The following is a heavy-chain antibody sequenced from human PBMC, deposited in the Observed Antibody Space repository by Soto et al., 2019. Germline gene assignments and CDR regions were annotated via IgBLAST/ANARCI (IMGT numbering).Heavy chain of an antibody. CDR3: ARDILSGGAYPDS. J-gene: IGHJ5*01. Sequence: SGGSLRLSCAASGFTFGTYTMNWVRQAPGKGLEWISSISSGSSYIYYAGSVKGRFTISRDNAKNSLFLQMNSLRADDTAVYYCARDILSGGAYPDSWGQGTKVTVSS. V-gene: IGHV3-21*01. CDR2: ISSGSSYI. D-gene: IGHD3-10*01. CDR1: GFTFGTYT.